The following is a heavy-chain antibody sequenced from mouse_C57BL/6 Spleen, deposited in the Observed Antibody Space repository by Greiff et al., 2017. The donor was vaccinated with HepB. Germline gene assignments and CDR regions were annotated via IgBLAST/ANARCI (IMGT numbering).Heavy chain of an antibody. CDR1: GYAFTNYL. J-gene: IGHJ3*01. CDR2: INPGSGGT. Sequence: VQGVESGAELVRPGTSVKVSCKASGYAFTNYLIEWVKQRPGQGLEWIGVINPGSGGTNYNEKFKGKATLTADKSSSTAYMQLSSLTSEDSAVYFCARRTTVPFAYWGQGTLVTVSA. CDR3: ARRTTVPFAY. D-gene: IGHD1-1*01. V-gene: IGHV1-54*01.